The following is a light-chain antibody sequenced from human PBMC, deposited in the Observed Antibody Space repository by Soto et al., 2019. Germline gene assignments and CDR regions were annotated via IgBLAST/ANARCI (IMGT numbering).Light chain of an antibody. J-gene: IGLJ1*01. CDR2: DVR. CDR3: CSYAGSHTYV. V-gene: IGLV2-11*01. CDR1: SSDVGNSNS. Sequence: QSVLTQPRSVSESPGQSVTMSCTGTSSDVGNSNSVSWYQQHPGKAPKLIIYDVRKRPSGVPDRFSGSKSGNTASLTSSGLQAEDEADYFCCSYAGSHTYVFGTGTKLTVL.